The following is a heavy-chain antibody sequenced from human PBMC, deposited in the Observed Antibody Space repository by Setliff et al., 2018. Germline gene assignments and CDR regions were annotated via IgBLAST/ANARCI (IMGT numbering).Heavy chain of an antibody. CDR1: GYTFTGYY. J-gene: IGHJ4*02. D-gene: IGHD3-22*01. V-gene: IGHV1-69*10. CDR2: IIPILGIA. CDR3: ARDLKRSGYYDSSGYYY. Sequence: GASVKVSCKASGYTFTGYYMHWVRQAPGQGLEWMGGIIPILGIANYAQKFQGRVTITTDESTSTAYMELSSLRSEDTAVYYCARDLKRSGYYDSSGYYYWGQGTLVTVSS.